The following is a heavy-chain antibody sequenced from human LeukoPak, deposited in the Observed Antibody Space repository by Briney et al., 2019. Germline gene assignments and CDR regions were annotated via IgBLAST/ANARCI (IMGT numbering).Heavy chain of an antibody. D-gene: IGHD3-3*01. CDR2: FNAGNGNT. CDR3: AREHDFWSPYAFDI. CDR1: GYTFTSYA. Sequence: ASVKVSCKTSGYTFTSYARQWVRQAPGQRLEWMGWFNAGNGNTKYSERLQGRVTITRDTSASTVYMELRTLRSEDTAVYYCAREHDFWSPYAFDIWGQGTMVTVSS. V-gene: IGHV1-3*01. J-gene: IGHJ3*02.